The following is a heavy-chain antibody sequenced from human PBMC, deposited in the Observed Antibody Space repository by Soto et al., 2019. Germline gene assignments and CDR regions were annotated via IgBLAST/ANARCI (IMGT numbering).Heavy chain of an antibody. CDR3: ARVWGGAFDI. CDR1: GYSISSYY. D-gene: IGHD3-10*01. CDR2: IYYSGST. Sequence: AETLSLTCTVSGYSISSYYWSLIRQPPGKGLEWIGYIYYSGSTNYNPSLKSRVTISVDTSKNQFSLKLSSVTAADTAVYYCARVWGGAFDIWGQGTMVTVSS. J-gene: IGHJ3*02. V-gene: IGHV4-59*01.